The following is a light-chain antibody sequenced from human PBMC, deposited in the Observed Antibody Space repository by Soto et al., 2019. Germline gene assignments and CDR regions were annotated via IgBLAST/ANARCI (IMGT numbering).Light chain of an antibody. Sequence: IVMTQSPATLSVSPGERATLSCRASQSVSSTLAWYQQKPGQTPKLLIYVASTRATGIPARFSGSGSGTEFTLTISSLQSEDFAVYYCQQYNVWPLTFGGGTKVEFK. CDR3: QQYNVWPLT. V-gene: IGKV3-15*01. CDR2: VAS. J-gene: IGKJ4*01. CDR1: QSVSST.